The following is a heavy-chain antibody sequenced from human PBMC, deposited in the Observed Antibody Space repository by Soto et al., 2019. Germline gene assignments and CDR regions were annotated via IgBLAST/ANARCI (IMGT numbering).Heavy chain of an antibody. V-gene: IGHV3-15*01. CDR1: GFTFSNAW. CDR3: VTRPTFSNVGPETYLQH. CDR2: IKGKTAGGTT. Sequence: EVQLVESGGGLVKPGGSLRLSCAASGFTFSNAWLTWVRQAPGKGLDWVGRIKGKTAGGTTDYAAAVEGRFTISRDDSKNLRCRQRDSLTAEYTAVYYCVTRPTFSNVGPETYLQHWGHGTLVPVAS. D-gene: IGHD1-26*01. J-gene: IGHJ1*01.